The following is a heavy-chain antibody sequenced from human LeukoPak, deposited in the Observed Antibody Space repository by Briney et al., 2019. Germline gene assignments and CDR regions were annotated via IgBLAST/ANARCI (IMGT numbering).Heavy chain of an antibody. D-gene: IGHD2/OR15-2a*01. CDR2: ISYGSGTI. V-gene: IGHV3-48*01. Sequence: GGSLRLSCAASGFIFSSKSMNWVRQAPGKGLEWVSYISYGSGTIYYADSVKGRFTTSRDNAKNSLYLQMNSLRAEDTAVYYCASFFSFDYWGQGTLVTVSS. CDR1: GFIFSSKS. J-gene: IGHJ4*02. CDR3: ASFFSFDY.